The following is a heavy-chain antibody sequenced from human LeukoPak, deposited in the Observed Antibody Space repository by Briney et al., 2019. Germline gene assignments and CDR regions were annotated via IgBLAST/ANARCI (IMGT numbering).Heavy chain of an antibody. V-gene: IGHV3-23*01. CDR3: AQSLYNLEYFQH. J-gene: IGHJ1*01. CDR1: GFTFSSYA. D-gene: IGHD1-14*01. Sequence: GGSLRLPCAASGFTFSSYAMSWVSQAPGKGLEGVSAISGSGGSTYYADSVKGRFTISRDNSKNTLYLQMNSLRAEDTAVYYCAQSLYNLEYFQHWGQGTLVTVSS. CDR2: ISGSGGST.